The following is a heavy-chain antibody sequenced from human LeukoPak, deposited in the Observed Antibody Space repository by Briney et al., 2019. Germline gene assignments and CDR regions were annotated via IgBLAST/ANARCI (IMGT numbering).Heavy chain of an antibody. CDR3: AREAISSGLLYYFGY. V-gene: IGHV1-18*01. J-gene: IGHJ4*02. D-gene: IGHD6-19*01. CDR1: GYTFTSYG. Sequence: ASVKVSCKASGYTFTSYGISWVRQAPGQGLEWMGWISAYNGNTNYAQKLQGRVTMTTDTSTSTAYMELRSLRSDDTAVYYCAREAISSGLLYYFGYWGQGTLVTVSS. CDR2: ISAYNGNT.